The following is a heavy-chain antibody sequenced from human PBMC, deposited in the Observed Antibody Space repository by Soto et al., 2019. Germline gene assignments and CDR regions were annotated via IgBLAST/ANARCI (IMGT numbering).Heavy chain of an antibody. CDR1: GGSISSSSYY. J-gene: IGHJ4*02. CDR3: ARREIGYDSFEHYFDY. Sequence: QLQLQESGPGLVKPSETLSLTCTVSGGSISSSSYYWGWIRQPPGKGLEWIGSIYYSGSTYYNPSLKSRVTISVDTSKNQFSLKLSSVTAADTAVYYCARREIGYDSFEHYFDYWGQGTLVTVSS. V-gene: IGHV4-39*01. CDR2: IYYSGST. D-gene: IGHD5-12*01.